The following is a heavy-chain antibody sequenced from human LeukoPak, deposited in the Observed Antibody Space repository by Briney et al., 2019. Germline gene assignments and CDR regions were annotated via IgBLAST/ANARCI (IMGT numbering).Heavy chain of an antibody. D-gene: IGHD3-10*01. CDR2: IYADGSS. J-gene: IGHJ4*02. Sequence: SQTLSLTCTVSGGSVSSDNSYWNWIRQPAGKGLEWIGRIYADGSSTYNPSLKSRVTISADTSKNQFSLRLTSMTAADTAVYYCARGYYYRRWGQGTLVTVSS. V-gene: IGHV4-61*02. CDR3: ARGYYYRR. CDR1: GGSVSSDNSY.